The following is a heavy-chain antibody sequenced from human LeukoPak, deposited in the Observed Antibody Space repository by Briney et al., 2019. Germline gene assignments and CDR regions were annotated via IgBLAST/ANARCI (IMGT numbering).Heavy chain of an antibody. Sequence: SETLSLTCTVSGGPISSSSYYWGWIRQPPGKGLEWIGSIYYSGSTYYNPSLKSRVTISVDTSKNQFSLKLSSVTAADTAVYYCARHRVVVTYDAFDIWGQGTMVTVSS. D-gene: IGHD3-22*01. CDR3: ARHRVVVTYDAFDI. CDR1: GGPISSSSYY. CDR2: IYYSGST. J-gene: IGHJ3*02. V-gene: IGHV4-39*01.